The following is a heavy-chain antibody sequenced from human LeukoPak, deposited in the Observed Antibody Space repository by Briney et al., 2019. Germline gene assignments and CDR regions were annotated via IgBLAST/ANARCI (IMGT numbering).Heavy chain of an antibody. CDR2: IYYSGST. CDR3: ARGNTDMIVADPFDY. CDR1: GGSISSYY. J-gene: IGHJ4*02. Sequence: PSETLSLTCTVSGGSISSYYWSWIRQPPVKGLEWIGYIYYSGSTNYNPSLKSRVTISVDTSKNQFSLKLSSVTAADTAVYYCARGNTDMIVADPFDYWGQGTLVTVSS. D-gene: IGHD3-22*01. V-gene: IGHV4-59*01.